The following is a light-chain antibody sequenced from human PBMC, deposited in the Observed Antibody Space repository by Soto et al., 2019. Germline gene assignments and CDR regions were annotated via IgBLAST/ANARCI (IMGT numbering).Light chain of an antibody. Sequence: DIQMTQSPSTLSASVGDRVTITCRASQSISSWLAWYQQKPGKAPKLLIYDASSLESGVPSRFSGSGSGTEFTLTIISLQPDDFASYYCQQLSTSPFTFGPGTTVDIK. V-gene: IGKV1-5*01. CDR2: DAS. CDR1: QSISSW. CDR3: QQLSTSPFT. J-gene: IGKJ3*01.